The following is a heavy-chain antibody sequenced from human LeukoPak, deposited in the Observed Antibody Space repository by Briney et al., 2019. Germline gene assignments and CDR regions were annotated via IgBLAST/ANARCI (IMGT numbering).Heavy chain of an antibody. J-gene: IGHJ5*02. Sequence: ASVKVSCKASGYTFTSYDINWVRQATGQGLEWMGWMNPNSGNTGYAQKFQGRVTITRNTSISTAYMELSSLRSEDTAVYYCARSPRGYCSSTSCKDNWFDPWGQGTLVTVSS. CDR1: GYTFTSYD. CDR2: MNPNSGNT. D-gene: IGHD2-2*01. CDR3: ARSPRGYCSSTSCKDNWFDP. V-gene: IGHV1-8*03.